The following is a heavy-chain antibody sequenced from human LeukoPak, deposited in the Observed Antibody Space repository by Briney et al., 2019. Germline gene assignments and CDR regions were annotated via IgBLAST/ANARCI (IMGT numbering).Heavy chain of an antibody. CDR1: GFTFSTYT. J-gene: IGHJ4*02. D-gene: IGHD3-10*01. Sequence: GGSLRLSCAASGFTFSTYTMTWVRQAPGKWLEWVSAISGNGGSTYYADSVKGRFTISRDNSKSTLYLQMNNLRAEDTAVYYGAQDSAFPSGYWGQGTLVTVSS. CDR2: ISGNGGST. CDR3: AQDSAFPSGY. V-gene: IGHV3-23*01.